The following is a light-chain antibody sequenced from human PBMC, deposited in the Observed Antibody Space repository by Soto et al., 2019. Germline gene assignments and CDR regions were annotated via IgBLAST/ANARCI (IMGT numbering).Light chain of an antibody. CDR1: QSVSSSY. V-gene: IGKV3D-20*02. CDR3: QQANSFPIT. Sequence: EIVLTQSPATLSSFPGDRVTLSCRASQSVSSSYLAWYQQKPGQAPRLLIYGASSRATGIPDRFSGSGSGTDFTLTISGLQPEDFATYYCQQANSFPITFGQGTRLEIK. CDR2: GAS. J-gene: IGKJ5*01.